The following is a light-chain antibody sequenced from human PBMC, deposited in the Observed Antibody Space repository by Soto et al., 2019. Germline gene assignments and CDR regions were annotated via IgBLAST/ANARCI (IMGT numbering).Light chain of an antibody. V-gene: IGKV3-20*01. Sequence: DIVLTQSPGTLSLSPGERATISCRASQSVGSYLAWYRQKPGQAPRLLIYTTSNRATDIPDRFSGSGSGTDFTLTISRLEPEDFAMYYCQHYGSSPWTFGQGTKLEIK. J-gene: IGKJ1*01. CDR1: QSVGSY. CDR3: QHYGSSPWT. CDR2: TTS.